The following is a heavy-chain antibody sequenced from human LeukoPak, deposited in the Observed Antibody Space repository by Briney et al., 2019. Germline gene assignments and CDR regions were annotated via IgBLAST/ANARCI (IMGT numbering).Heavy chain of an antibody. CDR1: GDTFSSYY. V-gene: IGHV1-46*01. CDR3: ARVTADTAMVGGYNYYYGMDV. D-gene: IGHD5-18*01. Sequence: ASVTVSCKASGDTFSSYYMHWVRQAPGQGLEWMGIINPSGDNTNYAQNFQGRVTMTRDTSTSTVYMELRSLRSEDTAIYYCARVTADTAMVGGYNYYYGMDVWGQGTTVIVS. CDR2: INPSGDNT. J-gene: IGHJ6*02.